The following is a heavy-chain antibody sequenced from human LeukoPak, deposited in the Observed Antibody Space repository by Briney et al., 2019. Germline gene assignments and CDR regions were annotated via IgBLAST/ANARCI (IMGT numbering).Heavy chain of an antibody. V-gene: IGHV4-59*01. Sequence: SETLSLTCTVSGGSISSYYWSWIRQPPGKGLEWIGYMYYSGSTNFNPSLRSRVTISVATSKNQFSLKLSSVTAADTAVYYCARVEASGYDYGAFDYWGQGTLVTVSS. D-gene: IGHD5-12*01. CDR3: ARVEASGYDYGAFDY. CDR1: GGSISSYY. J-gene: IGHJ4*02. CDR2: MYYSGST.